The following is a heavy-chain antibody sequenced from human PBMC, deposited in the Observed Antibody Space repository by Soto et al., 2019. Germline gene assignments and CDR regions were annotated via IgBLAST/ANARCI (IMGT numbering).Heavy chain of an antibody. CDR2: TYYRSKWYN. CDR3: ARALDSNYDAFDI. CDR1: GDSVSSNSAA. Sequence: SQTLSLTCAISGDSVSSNSAAWYWIRHSPSRGLEWLGRTYYRSKWYNDYAVSVKSRITINPDTSKNQFPLQLNTVTPEDTAVYYSARALDSNYDAFDIWGQGTMVTVSS. V-gene: IGHV6-1*01. D-gene: IGHD1-1*01. J-gene: IGHJ3*02.